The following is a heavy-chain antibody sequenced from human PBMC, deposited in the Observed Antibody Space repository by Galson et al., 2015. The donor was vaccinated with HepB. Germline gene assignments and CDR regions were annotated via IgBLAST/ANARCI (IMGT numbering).Heavy chain of an antibody. Sequence: SLRLSCAASGFTFSSYGMHWVRQAPGKGLEWVAVIWYDGSNKYYADSVKGRFTISRDNSKNTLYLQMNSLRAEDTAVYYCARTYYYDSSGAFDIWGQGTMVTVSS. CDR3: ARTYYYDSSGAFDI. V-gene: IGHV3-33*01. CDR2: IWYDGSNK. CDR1: GFTFSSYG. J-gene: IGHJ3*02. D-gene: IGHD3-22*01.